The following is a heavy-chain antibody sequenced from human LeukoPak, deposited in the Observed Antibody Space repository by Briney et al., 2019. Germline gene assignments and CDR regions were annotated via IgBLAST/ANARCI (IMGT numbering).Heavy chain of an antibody. Sequence: PGGSLRLSCAASRFTFSNYWMTWVRQAPGKGLEWVGNTNQDASEINYVDSVKGRFAISRVNAENLLYLQMNSLRAEDTAIYYCARDRHINSWSNDRFDYWGQGALVTVSS. D-gene: IGHD6-13*01. V-gene: IGHV3-7*01. CDR3: ARDRHINSWSNDRFDY. J-gene: IGHJ4*02. CDR1: RFTFSNYW. CDR2: TNQDASEI.